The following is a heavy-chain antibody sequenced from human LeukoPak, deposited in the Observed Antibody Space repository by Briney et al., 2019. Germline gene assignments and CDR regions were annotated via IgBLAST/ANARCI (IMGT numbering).Heavy chain of an antibody. Sequence: ASVKVSCTASVYTFTGDYMHWGRQAPGQGRGGLGWINPNSGGTNYTQKFQGRVTMTTDTSISTAYMELSRLRSDDTAVYYCARALSSGYYSGFDYWGQGTLVTVSS. D-gene: IGHD3-22*01. CDR1: VYTFTGDY. J-gene: IGHJ4*02. CDR3: ARALSSGYYSGFDY. CDR2: INPNSGGT. V-gene: IGHV1-2*02.